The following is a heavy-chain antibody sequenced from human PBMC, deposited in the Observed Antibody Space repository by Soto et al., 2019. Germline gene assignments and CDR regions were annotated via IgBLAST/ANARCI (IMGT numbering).Heavy chain of an antibody. J-gene: IGHJ4*02. D-gene: IGHD3-3*01. CDR2: IKQDGSEK. Sequence: PGGFLRLSCAASGFTFSSYWMSWVRKAPGKGLEWVANIKQDGSEKYYVDSVKGRFTISRDNAKSSLYLQMNSLRSDDTAVYYCARHKETIFGTEYYFDYWGQGTLVTVSS. CDR1: GFTFSSYW. CDR3: ARHKETIFGTEYYFDY. V-gene: IGHV3-7*03.